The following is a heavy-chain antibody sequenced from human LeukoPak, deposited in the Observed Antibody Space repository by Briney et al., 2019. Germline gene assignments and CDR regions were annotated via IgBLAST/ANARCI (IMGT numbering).Heavy chain of an antibody. CDR3: AKGGSTNFYYGDV. V-gene: IGHV4-59*01. J-gene: IGHJ6*02. CDR1: GGSMTNLY. Sequence: SETLSLTCSVSGGSMTNLYWTWIRQPLGKGLEWIGDIYDSGSTRYNTSLESRVTISVDTSKNQFSLKLSSVTAADTAVYYCAKGGSTNFYYGDVWGQGTTVTVSS. D-gene: IGHD2/OR15-2a*01. CDR2: IYDSGST.